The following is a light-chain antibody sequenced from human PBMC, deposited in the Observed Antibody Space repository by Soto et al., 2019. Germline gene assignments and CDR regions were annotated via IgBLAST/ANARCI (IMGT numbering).Light chain of an antibody. J-gene: IGKJ1*01. CDR1: QSVSSN. Sequence: EIVMTQSPATLSVSPGERATLSCRASQSVSSNLAWYQQKPGQAPRLLIYGASTRATGIPSRFSGSGSGTEFTLTISSLQSADFVVYYCQQHNNCPPWTFGQGTKVEIK. CDR2: GAS. V-gene: IGKV3-15*01. CDR3: QQHNNCPPWT.